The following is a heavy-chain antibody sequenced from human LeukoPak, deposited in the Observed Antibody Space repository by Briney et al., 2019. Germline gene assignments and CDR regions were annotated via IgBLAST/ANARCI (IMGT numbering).Heavy chain of an antibody. Sequence: GRSLRLSCAASGFTFSSYGMHWVRQAPGKGLERVAVIPYDGSNKYYADSVKGRFTISRDNSKNTLYLQMNSLRAEDTAVYYCAKAHRGYYYYGMDVWGKGTTVTVSS. CDR1: GFTFSSYG. V-gene: IGHV3-30*18. D-gene: IGHD3-10*01. J-gene: IGHJ6*04. CDR2: IPYDGSNK. CDR3: AKAHRGYYYYGMDV.